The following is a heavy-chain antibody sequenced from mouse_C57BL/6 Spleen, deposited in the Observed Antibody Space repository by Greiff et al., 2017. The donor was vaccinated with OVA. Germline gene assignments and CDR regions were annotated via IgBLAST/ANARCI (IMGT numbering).Heavy chain of an antibody. CDR3: AKDYGSRGEAMDY. Sequence: DVKLVESGGGLVKPGGSLKLSCAASGFTFSDYGMHWVRQAPEKGLEWVAYISSGSSTIYYADTVKGRFHISRDNAKNTLFLQMTSLRSEDTAMYYCAKDYGSRGEAMDYWGQGTSVTVSS. J-gene: IGHJ4*01. D-gene: IGHD1-1*01. V-gene: IGHV5-17*01. CDR1: GFTFSDYG. CDR2: ISSGSSTI.